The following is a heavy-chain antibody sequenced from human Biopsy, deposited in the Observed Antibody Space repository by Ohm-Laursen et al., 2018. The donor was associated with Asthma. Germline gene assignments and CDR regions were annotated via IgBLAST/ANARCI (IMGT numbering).Heavy chain of an antibody. D-gene: IGHD1-26*01. CDR1: GFTFSNYG. J-gene: IGHJ4*02. CDR2: ISFDGSNK. Sequence: SLRLSCAASGFTFSNYGMHWVRQAPGKGLDWVAVISFDGSNKNYTDSVKGRFTISRDNSRNTLHLQMNSLRAEDTAVYFCAKDVFPGWELRRGPDYWGQRTLVTVSS. V-gene: IGHV3-30*18. CDR3: AKDVFPGWELRRGPDY.